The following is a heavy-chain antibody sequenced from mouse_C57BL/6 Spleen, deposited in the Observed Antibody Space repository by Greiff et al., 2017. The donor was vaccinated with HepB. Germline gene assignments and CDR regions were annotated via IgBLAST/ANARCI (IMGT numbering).Heavy chain of an antibody. V-gene: IGHV5-15*01. CDR2: ISNLAYSI. D-gene: IGHD1-1*01. Sequence: EVKLLESGGGLVQPGGSLKLSCAASGFTFSDYGMAWVRQAPRKGPEWVAFISNLAYSIYYADTVTGRFTISRENAKNTLYLEMSSLRSEDTAMYYCARRSSPLLYFDVWGTGTTVTVSS. J-gene: IGHJ1*03. CDR3: ARRSSPLLYFDV. CDR1: GFTFSDYG.